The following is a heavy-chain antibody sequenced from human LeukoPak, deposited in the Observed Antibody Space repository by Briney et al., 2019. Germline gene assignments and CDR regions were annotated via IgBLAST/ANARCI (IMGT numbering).Heavy chain of an antibody. V-gene: IGHV3-30-3*01. CDR2: ISYDGSNK. D-gene: IGHD3-22*01. J-gene: IGHJ4*02. CDR1: GFTFSSYA. CDR3: ARELGDTSGYPDY. Sequence: GSLRLSYAASGFTFSSYAMHWVRQAPGKGLEWVAVISYDGSNKYYADSVKGRFTISRDNSKNTLYLQMNSLRAEDTAVYYCARELGDTSGYPDYWGQGTLVTVSS.